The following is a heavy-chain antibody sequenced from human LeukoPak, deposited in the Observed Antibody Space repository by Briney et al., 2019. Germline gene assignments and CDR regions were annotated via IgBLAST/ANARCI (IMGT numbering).Heavy chain of an antibody. CDR2: ISYTGST. Sequence: SETLSLTCTVSGDSISNSAYHWGWIRQPPGKGLEYIGRISYTGSTYYNPSLKSRVTISVDTSKNQFSLKLSSVTAADTAVYYCARGVVVSGSFQHWGQGTLVTISS. D-gene: IGHD2-15*01. V-gene: IGHV4-39*07. CDR3: ARGVVVSGSFQH. CDR1: GDSISNSAYH. J-gene: IGHJ1*01.